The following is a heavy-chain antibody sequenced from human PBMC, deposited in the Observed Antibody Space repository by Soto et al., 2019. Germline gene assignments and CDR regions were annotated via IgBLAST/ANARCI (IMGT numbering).Heavy chain of an antibody. Sequence: QVHLQESGPGLVKPSETLSLTCTVSGGSISSHYWGWIRLPAGKGLEWIGRVYTTGGTDYNPSLKGRVTISRDTSKNKFSLRLSSVTAADTALYFCVRYVTWGTYQKFDYWGQGALVTVSS. CDR2: VYTTGGT. CDR3: VRYVTWGTYQKFDY. J-gene: IGHJ4*02. CDR1: GGSISSHY. D-gene: IGHD3-16*01. V-gene: IGHV4-4*07.